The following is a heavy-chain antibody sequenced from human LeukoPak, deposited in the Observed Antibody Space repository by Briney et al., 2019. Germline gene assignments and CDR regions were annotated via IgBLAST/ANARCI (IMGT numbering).Heavy chain of an antibody. V-gene: IGHV3-11*01. CDR1: GFTFSDYY. D-gene: IGHD4-11*01. Sequence: GGSLRLSCAASGFTFSDYYMSWIRQAPGKGLEWLSYISSSGTTIYYTDSVKGRFTISRDNAKNSLYLQMNSLRAEDTAVYYCARGIRQYAKSYFDDWGQGTLVTVSS. CDR3: ARGIRQYAKSYFDD. CDR2: ISSSGTTI. J-gene: IGHJ4*02.